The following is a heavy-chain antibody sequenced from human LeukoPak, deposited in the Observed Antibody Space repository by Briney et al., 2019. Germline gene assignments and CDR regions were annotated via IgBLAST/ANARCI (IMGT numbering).Heavy chain of an antibody. CDR1: GFIISSYW. V-gene: IGHV3-7*01. CDR3: ARPPPNYYDSSGF. Sequence: GGSLRLFSSASGFIISSYWMSWFRQAPGKGLEWLAKIKKDGSEKYYVDSVKGRFTISRDNAKNSLYLQMNSLRAEDTAVYYCARPPPNYYDSSGFWGQGTLVTVSS. J-gene: IGHJ4*02. CDR2: IKKDGSEK. D-gene: IGHD3-22*01.